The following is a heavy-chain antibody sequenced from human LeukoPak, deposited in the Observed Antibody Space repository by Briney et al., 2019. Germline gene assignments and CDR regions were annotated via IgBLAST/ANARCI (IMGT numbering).Heavy chain of an antibody. CDR3: ADPLFDY. CDR1: GFTFSIYE. CDR2: VSGSGSAI. Sequence: GGSLRLSCAASGFTFSIYEINWVRQAPGKGLEWVSSVSGSGSAIYYADSVKGRFTISRDNAKSSLYLQMNSLRAEDTAVYYCADPLFDYWGQGTLVTVSS. V-gene: IGHV3-48*03. J-gene: IGHJ4*02.